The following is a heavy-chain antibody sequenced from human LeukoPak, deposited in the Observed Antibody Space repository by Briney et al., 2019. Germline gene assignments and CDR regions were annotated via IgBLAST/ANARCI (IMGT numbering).Heavy chain of an antibody. CDR3: ARVAPSTYYDSSGYRYYYYYYMDV. Sequence: GASVKVSCKASGYTFTGYYMHWVRQAPGQGLEWMGWINPNSGGTNYAQKFQGRVTMTRDTSISTAYMELSRLRSDDTAVYYCARVAPSTYYDSSGYRYYYYYYMDVWGKGTTVTISS. V-gene: IGHV1-2*02. CDR2: INPNSGGT. CDR1: GYTFTGYY. D-gene: IGHD3-22*01. J-gene: IGHJ6*03.